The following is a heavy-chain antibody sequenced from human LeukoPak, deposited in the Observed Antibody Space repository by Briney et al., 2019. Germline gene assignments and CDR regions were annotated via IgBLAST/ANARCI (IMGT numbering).Heavy chain of an antibody. CDR3: ARAALIWSGYQGFDY. Sequence: GGPAGLLWGASGFPFRSYWMSWATRAPGKGRVGGTTKKQDGSEKYYVVSVKGRFTISRDNAKNSLYLQMNSLRAEDTAVYYCARAALIWSGYQGFDYWGQGTLVTVSS. D-gene: IGHD3-3*01. J-gene: IGHJ4*02. CDR1: GFPFRSYW. V-gene: IGHV3-7*01. CDR2: KKQDGSEK.